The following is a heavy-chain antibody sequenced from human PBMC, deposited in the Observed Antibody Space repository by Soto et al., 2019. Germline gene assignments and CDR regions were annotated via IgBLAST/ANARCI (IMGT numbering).Heavy chain of an antibody. CDR3: AIATGVGHGYIDM. J-gene: IGHJ4*01. D-gene: IGHD3-10*01. V-gene: IGHV3-23*01. CDR1: GFSFNNYA. CDR2: ISGGGENT. Sequence: GVLRLSCTAYGFSFNNYAGTWVRQAPGRGLEWVSSISGGGENTYYTDSVKGRFTISRDDSNNTVFLQMNSLRGDDSGIYFCAIATGVGHGYIDMWGPGT.